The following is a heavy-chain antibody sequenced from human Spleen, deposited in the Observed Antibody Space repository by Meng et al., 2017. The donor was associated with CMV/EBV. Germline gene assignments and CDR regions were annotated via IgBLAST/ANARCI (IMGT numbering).Heavy chain of an antibody. CDR2: VNANSGAK. D-gene: IGHD2-2*02. CDR1: GYTFTGDY. Sequence: KAAGYTFTGDYMNWGRQAPGQGFEWMGWVNANSGAKDYAQKFQGRVTMTRDTSISTAYMELSRLRSDDTAVYYCARGYCSGASCYIDDWGQGTLVTVSS. V-gene: IGHV1-2*02. CDR3: ARGYCSGASCYIDD. J-gene: IGHJ4*02.